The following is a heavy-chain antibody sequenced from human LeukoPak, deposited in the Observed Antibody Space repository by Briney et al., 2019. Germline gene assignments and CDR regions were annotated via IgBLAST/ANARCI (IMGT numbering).Heavy chain of an antibody. CDR2: IYYSGST. CDR1: GYSISSGYY. J-gene: IGHJ3*02. D-gene: IGHD3-22*01. V-gene: IGHV4-38-2*02. CDR3: ARDLSYYDSSGYYYDRSDAFDI. Sequence: PSETLSLTCTVSGYSISSGYYWGWIRQPPGKGLEWIGSIYYSGSTYYNPSLKSRVTISVDTSKNQFSLKLSSVTAADTAVYYCARDLSYYDSSGYYYDRSDAFDIWGQGTMVTVSS.